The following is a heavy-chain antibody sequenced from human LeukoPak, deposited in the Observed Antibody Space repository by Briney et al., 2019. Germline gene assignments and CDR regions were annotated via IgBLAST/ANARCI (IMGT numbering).Heavy chain of an antibody. D-gene: IGHD6-19*01. CDR3: AKDRWKWLVIGGGFDY. J-gene: IGHJ4*02. CDR2: IYSSGTT. CDR1: GFSVSSNY. V-gene: IGHV3-66*03. Sequence: GGSLILSCAVSGFSVSSNYMTWVRQAPGLGLEWVSLIYSSGTTKYADSVKGRFTISRDNSKNTLYLQMNSRRAEDPAVYYCAKDRWKWLVIGGGFDYWGQGTLVTVSS.